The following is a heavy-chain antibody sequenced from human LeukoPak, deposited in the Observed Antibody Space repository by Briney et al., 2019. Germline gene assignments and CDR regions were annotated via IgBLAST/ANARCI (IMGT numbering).Heavy chain of an antibody. Sequence: SETLSLTCTVSGGSISSSSYYWGWIRQPPGKGLEWIGSIYYSGSTYYNPSLKSRVTISVDTSKNQFSLKLSSVTAADTAVYYCARQNVLLWFGELLTWIDPWGQGTLVTVSS. J-gene: IGHJ5*02. CDR3: ARQNVLLWFGELLTWIDP. V-gene: IGHV4-39*01. CDR2: IYYSGST. D-gene: IGHD3-10*01. CDR1: GGSISSSSYY.